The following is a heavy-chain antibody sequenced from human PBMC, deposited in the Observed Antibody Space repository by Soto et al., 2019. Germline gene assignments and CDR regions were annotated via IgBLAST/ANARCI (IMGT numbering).Heavy chain of an antibody. D-gene: IGHD6-6*01. Sequence: SETLSLTCTVSGDSVSSGSYYWSWIRQPPGKGLEWIGYISYTGGTNYNPALQSRVIISLDTSKNQFSLKLSSVTAADTAVYYCARGSRPSLDHWGQGTLVTVSS. V-gene: IGHV4-61*01. CDR1: GDSVSSGSYY. J-gene: IGHJ5*02. CDR3: ARGSRPSLDH. CDR2: ISYTGGT.